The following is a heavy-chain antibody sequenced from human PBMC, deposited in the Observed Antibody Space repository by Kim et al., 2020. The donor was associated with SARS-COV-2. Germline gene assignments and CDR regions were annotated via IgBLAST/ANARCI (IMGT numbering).Heavy chain of an antibody. CDR1: GFTFISYW. J-gene: IGHJ4*02. V-gene: IGHV3-7*01. D-gene: IGHD3-16*01. Sequence: GGSLRLSCAASGFTFISYWMSWVRQAPGKGLEWVAKIKQDGSEKYYVDSVKGRFTISRDNAKNSLYLQMNSLRAEDTAVYYCARGQITPAYWGQATLVTVSS. CDR2: IKQDGSEK. CDR3: ARGQITPAY.